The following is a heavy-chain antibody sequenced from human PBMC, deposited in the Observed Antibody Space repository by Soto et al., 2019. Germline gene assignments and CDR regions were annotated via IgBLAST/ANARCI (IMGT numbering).Heavy chain of an antibody. V-gene: IGHV3-9*01. CDR1: GFTFDDYA. Sequence: EVQLVESGGGLVQPGRSLRLSCAASGFTFDDYAMHWVRQAPGKGLEWVSGINWNSGSIGYADSVKGRFTISKDNAKNSLYLQVNSLRTEDTALYYCAKGYNYDRSGNPDYWGQGTLVTVSS. D-gene: IGHD3-22*01. CDR2: INWNSGSI. CDR3: AKGYNYDRSGNPDY. J-gene: IGHJ4*02.